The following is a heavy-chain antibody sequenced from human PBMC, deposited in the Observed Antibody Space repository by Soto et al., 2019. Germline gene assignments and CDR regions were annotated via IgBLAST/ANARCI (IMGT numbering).Heavy chain of an antibody. D-gene: IGHD6-13*01. CDR3: ARNRYPGIVAAGTTLDY. CDR2: IWYDGSNK. V-gene: IGHV3-33*01. Sequence: QVQLVESGGGVVQPGRSLRLSCAASGFTFSNYGMHWVRQAPGKGLEWVAVIWYDGSNKYYADSVKGRFTISRDNSRNTLYLQMNSLRAEDTAVYYCARNRYPGIVAAGTTLDYWGQGTLVTVSS. CDR1: GFTFSNYG. J-gene: IGHJ4*02.